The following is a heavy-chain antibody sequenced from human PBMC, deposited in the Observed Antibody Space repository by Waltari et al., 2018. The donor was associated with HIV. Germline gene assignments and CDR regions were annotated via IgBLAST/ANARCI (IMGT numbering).Heavy chain of an antibody. CDR1: GGSFSGYY. CDR3: ARGDLGYDILTGYYTGWFDP. J-gene: IGHJ5*02. CDR2: INHSGST. D-gene: IGHD3-9*01. Sequence: QVQLQQWGAGLLKPSETLSLTCAVYGGSFSGYYWSWIRQPPGKGLEWIGEINHSGSTNYNPSLKSRVTISVDTSKNQFSLKLSSVTAADTAVYYCARGDLGYDILTGYYTGWFDPWVQGTLVTVSS. V-gene: IGHV4-34*01.